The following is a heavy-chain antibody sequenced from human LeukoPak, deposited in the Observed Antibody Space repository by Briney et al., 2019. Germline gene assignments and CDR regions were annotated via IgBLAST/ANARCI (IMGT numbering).Heavy chain of an antibody. V-gene: IGHV3-15*01. D-gene: IGHD3-3*01. Sequence: GGSLRLSCAASGFTVSSNYMSWVRQAPGKGLEWVGRINYKANGGTADYAAPVKGRFTISSDDSKDTLYLQMNGLETEDSAIYYCATDHRTIYGVVFPDYWGQGTLVTVSS. CDR1: GFTVSSNY. CDR2: INYKANGGTA. CDR3: ATDHRTIYGVVFPDY. J-gene: IGHJ4*02.